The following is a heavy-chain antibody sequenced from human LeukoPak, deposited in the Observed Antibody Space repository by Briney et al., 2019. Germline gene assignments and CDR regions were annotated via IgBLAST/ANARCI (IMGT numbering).Heavy chain of an antibody. CDR2: IYYSGST. CDR1: GGSVSSGSYY. Sequence: SETLSLTCTVSGGSVSSGSYYWSWIRQPPGKGLEWIGYIYYSGSTNYNPSLKSRVTISVDTSKNQFSLKLSSVTAADTAVYYCARSITITSQFDYWGQGTLVTVSS. D-gene: IGHD3-16*01. J-gene: IGHJ4*02. V-gene: IGHV4-61*01. CDR3: ARSITITSQFDY.